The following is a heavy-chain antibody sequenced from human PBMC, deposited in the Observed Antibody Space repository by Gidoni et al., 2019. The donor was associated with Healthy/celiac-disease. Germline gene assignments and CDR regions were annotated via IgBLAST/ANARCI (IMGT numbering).Heavy chain of an antibody. CDR2: INHSGST. V-gene: IGHV4-34*01. J-gene: IGHJ4*02. CDR1: GASFSDYL. D-gene: IGHD4-17*01. CDR3: ARGGDYGDYVSVAFFDY. Sequence: QVQLQQWGARLLKPSETLSLTCAVYGASFSDYLWSWIRQPPGKGLEWIGEINHSGSTNNNPSLKSRVTISLDTSKNQFYLKLSSVTAADTAFYYCARGGDYGDYVSVAFFDYWGQGNPVTVSS.